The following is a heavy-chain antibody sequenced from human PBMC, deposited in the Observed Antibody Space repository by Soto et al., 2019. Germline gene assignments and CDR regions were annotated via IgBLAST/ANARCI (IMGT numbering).Heavy chain of an antibody. CDR1: GFTFNTYT. Sequence: PGGSLRLSCAASGFTFNTYTMNWVRQAPGKGLEWVSSISSTSTYIYYADSVRGRFTISRDNAGNSLYLQMSSLRAEDSAVYYXXXXSXLXXTGGXXYLQDAFDIWGQGTTVTVS. V-gene: IGHV3-21*01. CDR3: XXXSXLXXTGGXXYLQDAFDI. CDR2: ISSTSTYI. D-gene: IGHD2-15*01. J-gene: IGHJ3*02.